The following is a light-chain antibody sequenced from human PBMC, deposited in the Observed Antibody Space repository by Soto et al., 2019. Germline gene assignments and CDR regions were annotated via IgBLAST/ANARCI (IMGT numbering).Light chain of an antibody. CDR3: QQYNNLPIT. V-gene: IGKV1-33*01. Sequence: DIQMTQSPSSLSASVGDRITITCQASQDTRNYLNWYQEKPGKAPKLLIYDAYNLEKGVPSRFSGSGFGTDFTFTISSLQPEDIATYYCQQYNNLPITFGQGTRLEIK. CDR2: DAY. J-gene: IGKJ5*01. CDR1: QDTRNY.